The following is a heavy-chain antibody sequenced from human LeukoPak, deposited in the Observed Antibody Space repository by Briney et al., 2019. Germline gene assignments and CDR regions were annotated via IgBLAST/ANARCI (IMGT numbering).Heavy chain of an antibody. D-gene: IGHD2-2*01. J-gene: IGHJ4*02. CDR1: GFTFDNYG. CDR3: AKDVPAAYFDY. Sequence: GGSLRLSCAASGFTFDNYGMHWVRQAPGKGLEWVAFIRSDGGIKYYADSVKGRFTISRDNSKNTLYLQVNSLRAEDTAVYFCAKDVPAAYFDYWGQGTLVTVSS. V-gene: IGHV3-30*02. CDR2: IRSDGGIK.